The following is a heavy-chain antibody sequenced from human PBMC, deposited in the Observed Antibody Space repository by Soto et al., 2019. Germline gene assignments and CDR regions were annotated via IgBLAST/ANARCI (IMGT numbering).Heavy chain of an antibody. V-gene: IGHV4-31*03. CDR2: IYYSGST. Sequence: SETLSLTCTVSGGSISSGVYYWSWIRQHPGKGLEWIGYIYYSGSTYYNPSLKSRVTISVDTSKNQFSLKLSSVTAADTAVYYCASSVDYEGIFDYWGQGTLVTVSS. CDR3: ASSVDYEGIFDY. CDR1: GGSISSGVYY. D-gene: IGHD4-17*01. J-gene: IGHJ4*02.